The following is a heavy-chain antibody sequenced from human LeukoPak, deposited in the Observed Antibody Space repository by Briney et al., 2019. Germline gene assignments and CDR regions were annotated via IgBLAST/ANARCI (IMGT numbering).Heavy chain of an antibody. J-gene: IGHJ4*02. CDR2: ITITGSSP. V-gene: IGHV3-23*01. D-gene: IGHD6-13*01. Sequence: GGSLRLSCAASGFTFSGYAMAWVRQAPGKGLEWVSSITITGSSPSYADSVKGRFTVSRDNSKNTLYLQMNSLRAEDTAVYFRAKSSSSWSYYFNYWGQGTLVTVSS. CDR1: GFTFSGYA. CDR3: AKSSSSWSYYFNY.